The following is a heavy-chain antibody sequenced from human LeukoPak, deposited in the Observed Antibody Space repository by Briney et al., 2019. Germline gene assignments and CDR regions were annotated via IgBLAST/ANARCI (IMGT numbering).Heavy chain of an antibody. D-gene: IGHD2-15*01. CDR3: ARYCSGGSCYSGDAFDI. CDR2: IIPILGIA. Sequence: GASVKVSCKASGGTFSSYAISWVRQAPGQGLEWMGRIIPILGIANYAQKFQGRVTITADKSTSTAYMELSSLRSEDTAVYYCARYCSGGSCYSGDAFDIWGQGTMVTVSS. V-gene: IGHV1-69*04. CDR1: GGTFSSYA. J-gene: IGHJ3*02.